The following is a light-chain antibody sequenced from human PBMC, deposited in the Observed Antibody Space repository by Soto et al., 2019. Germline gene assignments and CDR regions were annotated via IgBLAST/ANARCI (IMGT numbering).Light chain of an antibody. CDR1: QGISNY. Sequence: DIQMTQSPSSLSASVGDRVTITCRASQGISNYLAWYQQKPGKVPKLLIYAASTLQSGVPSRFSGSGAGTDFTLTISSLQPEDVETYYCQKYNSAPIFGQGTKVEIK. V-gene: IGKV1-27*01. CDR3: QKYNSAPI. J-gene: IGKJ1*01. CDR2: AAS.